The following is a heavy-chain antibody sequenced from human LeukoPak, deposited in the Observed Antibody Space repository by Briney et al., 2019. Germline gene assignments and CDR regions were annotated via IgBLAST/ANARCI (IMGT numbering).Heavy chain of an antibody. Sequence: GAALEISCKGSGYSFTSYWIGWVRQMPGKGLEWMGIIYPGDSDTRYSPSFQGQVTISADKSISTAYLQWSSLKASDTAMYYCARWGGYRTYYFDYWGQGTLVTVSS. J-gene: IGHJ4*02. D-gene: IGHD3-3*01. CDR1: GYSFTSYW. V-gene: IGHV5-51*01. CDR3: ARWGGYRTYYFDY. CDR2: IYPGDSDT.